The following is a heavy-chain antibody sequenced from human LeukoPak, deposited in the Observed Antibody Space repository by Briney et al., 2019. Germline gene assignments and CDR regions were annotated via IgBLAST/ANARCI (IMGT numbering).Heavy chain of an antibody. CDR2: IYYSGST. J-gene: IGHJ6*03. CDR1: GGSISSSSYY. D-gene: IGHD1-14*01. Sequence: SETLSLTCTVSGGSISSSSYYWGWIRQPPGKGLEWIGSIYYSGSTYYNPSLKSRVTISVDTSKNQFSLKLSSVTAADTAVYYCARDGPSGDSYYMGVWGKGTTVTVSS. V-gene: IGHV4-39*07. CDR3: ARDGPSGDSYYMGV.